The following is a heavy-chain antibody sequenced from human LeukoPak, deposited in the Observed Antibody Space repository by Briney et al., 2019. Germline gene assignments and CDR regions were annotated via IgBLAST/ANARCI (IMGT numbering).Heavy chain of an antibody. Sequence: GGSLRLSCAASGFTFSSYAMSWVRQAPGKGLEWVSAVSGSGGSTYYADSVKGRFTISRDNAKNSLYLQMNSLRGEDAALYYCAVLHYYAMDVWGQGTTVTVSS. CDR1: GFTFSSYA. CDR2: VSGSGGST. CDR3: AVLHYYAMDV. J-gene: IGHJ6*02. D-gene: IGHD2-8*01. V-gene: IGHV3-23*01.